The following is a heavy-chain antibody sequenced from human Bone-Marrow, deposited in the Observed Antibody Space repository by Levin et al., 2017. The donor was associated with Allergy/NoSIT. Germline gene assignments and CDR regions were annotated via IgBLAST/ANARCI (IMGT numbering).Heavy chain of an antibody. D-gene: IGHD2-15*01. V-gene: IGHV3-23*01. J-gene: IGHJ4*02. CDR1: GSTFSGYA. CDR2: VSSSGADT. CDR3: AQDPWDMGPAFAY. Sequence: ASVKVSCTVSGSTFSGYALSWVRQAPGRGLEWVSSVSSSGADTYYTNSARGRFTISRDNSRNTLFLQMDSLRVEDTALYFCAQDPWDMGPAFAYWGQGTLVSVSS.